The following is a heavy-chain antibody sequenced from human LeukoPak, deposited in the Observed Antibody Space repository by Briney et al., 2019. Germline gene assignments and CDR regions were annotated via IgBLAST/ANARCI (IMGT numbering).Heavy chain of an antibody. Sequence: GRSLRLSCAVSGFTFRNYAMHWVRQAPGKGLEWVAVISYDGSKKYYADSVKGRFTISRDNSKNTLYLQMNSLRAEDTAVYYCARGPPHHDYGGNSGTEDAFDIWGQGTMVTVSS. CDR2: ISYDGSKK. J-gene: IGHJ3*02. CDR1: GFTFRNYA. V-gene: IGHV3-30-3*01. D-gene: IGHD4-23*01. CDR3: ARGPPHHDYGGNSGTEDAFDI.